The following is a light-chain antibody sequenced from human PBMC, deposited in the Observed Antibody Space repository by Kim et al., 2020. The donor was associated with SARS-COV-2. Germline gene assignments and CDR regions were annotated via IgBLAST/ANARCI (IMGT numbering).Light chain of an antibody. CDR3: QAWDSSLWL. J-gene: IGLJ3*02. V-gene: IGLV3-1*01. CDR2: QDS. CDR1: KLGDKY. Sequence: SYELTQPPSVSVSPGQTASITCSGDKLGDKYACWYQQKPGQSPVLVISQDSKRPSGIPERFSGSNSGNTATLTISGTQAVDEADYYCQAWDSSLWLFGGG.